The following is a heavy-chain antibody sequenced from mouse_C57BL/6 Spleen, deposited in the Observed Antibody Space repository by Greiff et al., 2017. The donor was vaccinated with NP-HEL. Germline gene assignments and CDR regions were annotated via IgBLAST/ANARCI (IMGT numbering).Heavy chain of an antibody. CDR1: GYTFTSYW. D-gene: IGHD1-1*01. V-gene: IGHV1-55*01. J-gene: IGHJ4*01. Sequence: VKLQQPGAELVKPGASVKMSCKASGYTFTSYWITWVKQRPGQGLEWIGDIYPGSGSTNYNEKFKSKATLTVDTSSSTAYMQLSSLTSEDSAVYYCARGPYYGSSYDYAMDYWGQGTSVTVSS. CDR2: IYPGSGST. CDR3: ARGPYYGSSYDYAMDY.